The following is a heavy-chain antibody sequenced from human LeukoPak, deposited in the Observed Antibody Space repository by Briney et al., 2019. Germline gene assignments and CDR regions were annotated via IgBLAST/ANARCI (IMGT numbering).Heavy chain of an antibody. D-gene: IGHD1-26*01. CDR1: GGSFSGYY. J-gene: IGHJ4*02. Sequence: PSETLSLTCAVYGGSFSGYYWSWIRQPPGKGLEWIGEINHSGSTNYNPSLKSRVTISVDTSKNQFSLKLSSVTAADTAVYYCARVGDSGYSDYWGQGTLVTVSS. CDR3: ARVGDSGYSDY. CDR2: INHSGST. V-gene: IGHV4-34*01.